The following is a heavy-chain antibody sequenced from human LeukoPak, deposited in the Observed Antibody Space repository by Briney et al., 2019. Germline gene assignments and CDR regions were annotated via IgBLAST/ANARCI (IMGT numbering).Heavy chain of an antibody. J-gene: IGHJ6*03. CDR2: ISSSSSYI. CDR1: GFTFSSYS. Sequence: PGGSLRLSCAASGFTFSSYSMNWVRQAPGKGLEWVSSISSSSSYIYYADSVKGRFTISRDNAKNSLYLQMNSLRAEDTAVYYCARDGGQWLEYYYYMDVWGKGTTVTVSS. D-gene: IGHD6-19*01. CDR3: ARDGGQWLEYYYYMDV. V-gene: IGHV3-21*01.